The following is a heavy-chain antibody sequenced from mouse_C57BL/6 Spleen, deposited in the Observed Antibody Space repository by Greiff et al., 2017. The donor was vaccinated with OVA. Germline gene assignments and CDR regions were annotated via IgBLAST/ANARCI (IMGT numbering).Heavy chain of an antibody. CDR3: AKPDYAYAWFAY. Sequence: VQRVESGPGLVAPSQSLSITCTVSGFSLTGYCVSWVRQPPGKGLEWLGVIWGDGSTKYHQAHISRLSISKDNSKSQVFLKLNRLQTDDTATYYCAKPDYAYAWFAYWGQGTLVTVAA. J-gene: IGHJ3*01. CDR2: IWGDGST. V-gene: IGHV2-3*01. CDR1: GFSLTGYC. D-gene: IGHD2-2*01.